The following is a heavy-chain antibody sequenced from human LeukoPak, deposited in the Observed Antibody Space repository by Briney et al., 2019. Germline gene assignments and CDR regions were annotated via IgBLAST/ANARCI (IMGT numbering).Heavy chain of an antibody. V-gene: IGHV3-23*01. D-gene: IGHD6-13*01. CDR3: AKVGRGAAAGTFFGKFDY. CDR2: ISGSGGST. CDR1: GFTFSSYA. Sequence: GGSLRLSCAASGFTFSSYAMSWVRQAPGKGLEWVSAISGSGGSTYYADSVKGRFTISRDNSKNTLYLQMNSLRAEDTAVYYCAKVGRGAAAGTFFGKFDYWGQGTLVTVSS. J-gene: IGHJ4*02.